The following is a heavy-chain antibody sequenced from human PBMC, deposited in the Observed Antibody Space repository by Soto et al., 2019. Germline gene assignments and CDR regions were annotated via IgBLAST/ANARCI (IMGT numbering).Heavy chain of an antibody. Sequence: GGSLRLSCAASGFTFSSYGMHWVRQAPGKGLEWVAVIWYDGSNKYYADSVKGRFTISRDNSKNTLYLQMNSLRAEDTAVYYCARQGDPPEPGSGYYPYLDYSGQGSLVIVSS. CDR2: IWYDGSNK. CDR1: GFTFSSYG. J-gene: IGHJ4*02. CDR3: ARQGDPPEPGSGYYPYLDY. V-gene: IGHV3-33*01. D-gene: IGHD3-22*01.